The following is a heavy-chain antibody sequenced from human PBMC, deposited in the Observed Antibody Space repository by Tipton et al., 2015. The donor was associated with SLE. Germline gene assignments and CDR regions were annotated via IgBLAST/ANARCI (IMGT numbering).Heavy chain of an antibody. D-gene: IGHD3-9*01. Sequence: TLSLSCTVSGGSISSHYWSWIRQPPGKGLEWIGYIYYSGSTNYNPSLKSRVTISVDTSKNQFSLKLSSVTAADTAVYYCARGHERYFDWLLKGDWFDPWGQGTLVTVSS. CDR3: ARGHERYFDWLLKGDWFDP. J-gene: IGHJ5*02. CDR1: GGSISSHY. V-gene: IGHV4-59*11. CDR2: IYYSGST.